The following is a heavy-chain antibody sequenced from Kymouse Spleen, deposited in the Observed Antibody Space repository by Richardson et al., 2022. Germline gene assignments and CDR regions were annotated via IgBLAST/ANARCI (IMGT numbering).Heavy chain of an antibody. CDR2: TRNKANSYTT. CDR1: GFTFSDHY. V-gene: IGHV3-72*01. CDR3: ASGSYYGAFDI. J-gene: IGHJ3*02. D-gene: IGHD1-26*01. Sequence: EVQLVESGGGLVQPGGSLRLSCAASGFTFSDHYMDWVRQAPGKGLEWVGRTRNKANSYTTEYAASVKGRFTISRDDSKNSLYLQMNSLKTEDTAVYYCASGSYYGAFDIWGQGTMVTVSS.